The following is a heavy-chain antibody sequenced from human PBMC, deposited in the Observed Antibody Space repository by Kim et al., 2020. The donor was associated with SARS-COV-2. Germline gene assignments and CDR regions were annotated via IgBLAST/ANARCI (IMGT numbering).Heavy chain of an antibody. CDR3: ARVVSSSWYRSGYGMDV. CDR2: IYYSGST. CDR1: GGSISSYY. D-gene: IGHD6-13*01. V-gene: IGHV4-59*01. Sequence: SETLSLTCTVSGGSISSYYWSWIRQPPGKGLEWIGYIYYSGSTNYNPSLKSRVTISVDTSKNQFSLKLSSVTAADTAVYYCARVVSSSWYRSGYGMDVWGQGTTVTVSS. J-gene: IGHJ6*02.